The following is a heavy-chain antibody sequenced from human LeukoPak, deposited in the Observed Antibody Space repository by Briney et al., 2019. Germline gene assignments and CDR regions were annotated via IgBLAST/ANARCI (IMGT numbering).Heavy chain of an antibody. J-gene: IGHJ4*02. V-gene: IGHV3-20*04. Sequence: GGTLRLSCAASGFTFSSYGMSWVRQAPGKGLEWVSGITWNGGSTGYAGAVKGRFTISRDNARNSLYMQMNSLRVEDTAVYYCARLFGGVTTFDYWGQGALVTVSS. D-gene: IGHD2-8*02. CDR3: ARLFGGVTTFDY. CDR1: GFTFSSYG. CDR2: ITWNGGST.